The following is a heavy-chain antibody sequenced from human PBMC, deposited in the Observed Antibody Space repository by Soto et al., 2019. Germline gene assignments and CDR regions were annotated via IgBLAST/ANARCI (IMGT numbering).Heavy chain of an antibody. CDR3: ARLRLMVYAIAAASPFKYYFDY. Sequence: SETLSLTCTVSGGSISSSSYYWGWIRQPPGKGLEWIGSIYYSGSTYYNPSLKSRVTISVDTSKNQFSLKLSSVTAADTAVYYCARLRLMVYAIAAASPFKYYFDYWGQGTLVTVSS. D-gene: IGHD2-8*01. CDR2: IYYSGST. V-gene: IGHV4-39*01. CDR1: GGSISSSSYY. J-gene: IGHJ4*02.